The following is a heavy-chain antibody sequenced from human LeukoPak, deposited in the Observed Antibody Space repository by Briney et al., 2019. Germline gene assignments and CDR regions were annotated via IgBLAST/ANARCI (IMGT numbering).Heavy chain of an antibody. CDR1: GYTFTSYD. Sequence: ASVKVSCKASGYTFTSYDINWVRQATGQGLEWMGWMNPNSGNTGYAQKFQGRVTMTRNTSISTAYMELSSLRSEDTAVYYCARSNGLPMVRGVIIESNWFDPWGQGTLVTLSS. CDR3: ARSNGLPMVRGVIIESNWFDP. J-gene: IGHJ5*02. CDR2: MNPNSGNT. D-gene: IGHD3-10*01. V-gene: IGHV1-8*01.